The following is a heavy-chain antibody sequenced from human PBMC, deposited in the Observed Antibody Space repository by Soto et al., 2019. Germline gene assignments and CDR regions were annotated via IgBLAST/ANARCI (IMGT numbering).Heavy chain of an antibody. V-gene: IGHV2-70*11. CDR2: IDWVVDK. D-gene: IGHD2-8*01. Sequence: SGPTLVNPTQTLTLTCTFSGFSLSTSGMCVSWIRQPPGKALEWLARIDWVVDKYYSTSLKTRLTISKDTSKNQVVLTMTNMDPVDTATYYCARIPNYCTNGVFEDYCGQGTLVTGSS. CDR3: ARIPNYCTNGVFEDY. J-gene: IGHJ4*02. CDR1: GFSLSTSGMC.